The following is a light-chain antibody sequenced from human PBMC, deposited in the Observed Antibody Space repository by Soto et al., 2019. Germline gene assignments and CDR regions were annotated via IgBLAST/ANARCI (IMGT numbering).Light chain of an antibody. CDR3: QQQSNWKVT. Sequence: EIVLTQSPVTLSLSPGERATLSCRASQSVSSYLAWYPKKPGQAPRILIYDASNRATGIPARFSGSGSGTDFNLTISRLETEEFAIYECQQQSNWKVTFGQWTRLEIK. CDR1: QSVSSY. V-gene: IGKV3-11*01. J-gene: IGKJ5*01. CDR2: DAS.